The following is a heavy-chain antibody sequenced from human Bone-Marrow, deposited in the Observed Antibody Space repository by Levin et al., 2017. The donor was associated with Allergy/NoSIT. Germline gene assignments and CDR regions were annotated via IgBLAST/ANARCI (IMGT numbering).Heavy chain of an antibody. CDR3: AKDIGGYYDPLDY. J-gene: IGHJ4*02. D-gene: IGHD2-21*02. V-gene: IGHV3-23*01. CDR1: GFTFSKYA. Sequence: GGSLRLSCVGSGFTFSKYAMNWVRQAPGKGLEWVSAISGSGADTYYADSVKGRFTISKDNSKNTLSLQMNSLRAEDTAIYYCAKDIGGYYDPLDYWGQGTLVTVSS. CDR2: ISGSGADT.